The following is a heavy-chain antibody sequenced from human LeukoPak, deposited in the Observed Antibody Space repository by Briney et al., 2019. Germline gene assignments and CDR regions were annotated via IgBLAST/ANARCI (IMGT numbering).Heavy chain of an antibody. CDR2: INGDGRNI. CDR1: GFTFSSYW. D-gene: IGHD1-26*01. Sequence: GGSLRLSCVASGFTFSSYWMHWVRQDPRKGLVWVSRINGDGRNINYADSVKGRSTISRDNSKNTLYLQMNSLRAEDTAVYYCAKDRGYSGSYYFDYWGQGTLVTVSS. V-gene: IGHV3-74*01. J-gene: IGHJ4*02. CDR3: AKDRGYSGSYYFDY.